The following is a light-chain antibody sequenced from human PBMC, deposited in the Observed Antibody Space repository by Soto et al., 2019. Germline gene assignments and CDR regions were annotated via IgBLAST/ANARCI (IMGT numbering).Light chain of an antibody. V-gene: IGKV4-1*01. CDR1: QTVLHVSNC. Sequence: DIVMTQSPDSLSVSLGERATINCKCSQTVLHVSNCLAWYQQRAGQPPKLLIYWASTRESGVPDRFSGSGSGTDFTLAISSLQAEDVAVYYCQQYYTTPATFGQGTKVEI. J-gene: IGKJ1*01. CDR3: QQYYTTPAT. CDR2: WAS.